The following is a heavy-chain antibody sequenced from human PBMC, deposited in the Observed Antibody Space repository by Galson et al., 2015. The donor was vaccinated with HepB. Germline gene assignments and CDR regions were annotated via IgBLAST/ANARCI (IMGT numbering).Heavy chain of an antibody. D-gene: IGHD3-16*01. V-gene: IGHV1-46*01. Sequence: SVKVSCKASGYSFTSYYIHWLRQTPGEGLEWMGIITPRGGGTSYAQKFQDRVTMTSDTSTKTVYMELSSLRSDDSAVYYCARDWGKDQLGGYYLDFWGQRALITVSS. CDR3: ARDWGKDQLGGYYLDF. J-gene: IGHJ4*02. CDR2: ITPRGGGT. CDR1: GYSFTSYY.